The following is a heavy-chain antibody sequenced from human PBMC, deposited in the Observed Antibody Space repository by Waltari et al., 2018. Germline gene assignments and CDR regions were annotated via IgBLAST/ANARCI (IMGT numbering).Heavy chain of an antibody. CDR1: GFTFSSYG. J-gene: IGHJ4*02. CDR2: IWYDGSNK. CDR3: ARDPGQGYFDY. Sequence: QVQLVESGVGVVQPGRSLRLSCAASGFTFSSYGMHWVRQAPGKGLEWVAVIWYDGSNKYYADSVKGRFTISRDNSKNTLYLQMNSLRAEDTAVYYCARDPGQGYFDYWGQGTLVTVSS. V-gene: IGHV3-33*01.